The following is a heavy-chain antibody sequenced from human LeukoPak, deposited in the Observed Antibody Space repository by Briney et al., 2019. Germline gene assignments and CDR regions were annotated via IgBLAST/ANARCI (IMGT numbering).Heavy chain of an antibody. CDR2: TYYKSKWYN. D-gene: IGHD1-26*01. Sequence: SQTLSLTCAISGDSVSRNSAAWNWIRQSPSRGLEWLGRTYYKSKWYNDYAVSVKSRITINPDTSKNQFSLQLKSVTPEDTAVYYCARAPIVGATHIDYWGQGTLVTVTS. J-gene: IGHJ4*02. CDR3: ARAPIVGATHIDY. CDR1: GDSVSRNSAA. V-gene: IGHV6-1*01.